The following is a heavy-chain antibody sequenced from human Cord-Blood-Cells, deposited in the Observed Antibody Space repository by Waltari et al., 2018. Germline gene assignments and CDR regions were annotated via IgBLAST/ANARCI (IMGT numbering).Heavy chain of an antibody. CDR2: LSSSSSYI. J-gene: IGHJ3*02. CDR3: AREGQGGSGAFDI. V-gene: IGHV3-21*01. CDR1: GFTFSSYR. D-gene: IGHD3-10*01. Sequence: EVQLVESGGGLVKPGGPLRLPCAAPGFTFSSYRRQWVRQAPGKGVEWGSSLSSSSSYIYYADSVKGRFTISRDNAKNSLDLQMNSLRAEDTAVYYCAREGQGGSGAFDIWGQGTMVTVSS.